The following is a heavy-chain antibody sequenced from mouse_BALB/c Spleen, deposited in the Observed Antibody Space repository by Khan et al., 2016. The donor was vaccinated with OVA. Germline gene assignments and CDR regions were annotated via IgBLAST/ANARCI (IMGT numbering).Heavy chain of an antibody. D-gene: IGHD1-1*01. CDR1: GYSITSGYA. CDR3: ARGNYYGYYFDY. CDR2: ISYSGGT. J-gene: IGHJ2*01. Sequence: EVELVESGPGLVKPSQSLSLTCTVTGYSITSGYAWNWIRQFPGNKLEWMGYISYSGGTSYNPSLKSRISITRDTSKNPFFLQLKSVTTEDTATYYCARGNYYGYYFDYGGQGTPLTVSS. V-gene: IGHV3-2*02.